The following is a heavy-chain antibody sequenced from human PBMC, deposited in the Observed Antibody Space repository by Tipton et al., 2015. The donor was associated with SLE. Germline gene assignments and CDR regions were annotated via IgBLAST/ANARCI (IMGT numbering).Heavy chain of an antibody. CDR2: IYYSGST. CDR1: GGSISSSSYY. Sequence: TLSLTCTVSGGSISSSSYYWGWIRQPPGKGLEWIGSIYYSGSTYYNPSLKSRVTISVDTSKNQFSLKLSSVTAADTAVYYCARGRGGRRYWYFDLWGRGTLVTVSS. J-gene: IGHJ2*01. V-gene: IGHV4-39*07. D-gene: IGHD1-26*01. CDR3: ARGRGGRRYWYFDL.